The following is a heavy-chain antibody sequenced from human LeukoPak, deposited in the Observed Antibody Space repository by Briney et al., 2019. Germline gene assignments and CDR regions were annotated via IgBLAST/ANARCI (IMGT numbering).Heavy chain of an antibody. J-gene: IGHJ6*03. V-gene: IGHV4-4*07. CDR3: VRVIGAPNYYYYMDV. CDR1: GGSISTHY. CDR2: IYTSGST. D-gene: IGHD3-22*01. Sequence: PSETLSLTCTVAGGSISTHYWSWIRQPAGKGLEWIGRIYTSGSTNYNPSLKSRVTMSVDTSKNQFSLKLGSVTAADTAVYFCVRVIGAPNYYYYMDVWGKGTTVTVSS.